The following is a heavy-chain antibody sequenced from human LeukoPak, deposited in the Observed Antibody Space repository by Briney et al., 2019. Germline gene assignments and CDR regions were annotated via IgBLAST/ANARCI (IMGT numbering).Heavy chain of an antibody. CDR2: IYYSGST. Sequence: SETLSLTCTVSGGSISSSSYYWGWIRQPPGKGLEWIGSIYYSGSTYYNPSLTSRVTISVDTSKNQFSLKLSSVTAADTAVYYCASGWYQAGPRYWGQGTLVTVSS. V-gene: IGHV4-39*01. D-gene: IGHD6-19*01. CDR1: GGSISSSSYY. CDR3: ASGWYQAGPRY. J-gene: IGHJ4*02.